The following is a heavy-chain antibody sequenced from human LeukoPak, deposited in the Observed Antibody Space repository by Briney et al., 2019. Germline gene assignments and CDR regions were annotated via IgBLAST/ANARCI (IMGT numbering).Heavy chain of an antibody. CDR3: ASWVGSGSYYYYMDV. CDR2: IYYSGST. Sequence: SETVSLTCTVSVGSLRSHYWSWIRQPPPKGLEGMGYIYYSGSTSYDPTLQSRVTISVDTSKNQFSLKLSSVTAADTAVYYCASWVGSGSYYYYMDVWGQGTTVTVSS. D-gene: IGHD3-10*01. V-gene: IGHV4-59*11. J-gene: IGHJ6*03. CDR1: VGSLRSHY.